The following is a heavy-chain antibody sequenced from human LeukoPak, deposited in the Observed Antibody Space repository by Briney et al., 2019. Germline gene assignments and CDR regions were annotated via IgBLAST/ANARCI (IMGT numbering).Heavy chain of an antibody. CDR2: ISSSGSTI. D-gene: IGHD3-10*02. CDR3: AELGITMIGGV. CDR1: GFTFEIYS. Sequence: GGSLRLSCVASGFTFEIYSMNWVRQAPGKGLEWVSYISSSGSTIYYADSVKGRFTISRDNAKNSLYLQMNSLRAEDTAVYYCAELGITMIGGVWGKGTTVTISS. V-gene: IGHV3-48*04. J-gene: IGHJ6*04.